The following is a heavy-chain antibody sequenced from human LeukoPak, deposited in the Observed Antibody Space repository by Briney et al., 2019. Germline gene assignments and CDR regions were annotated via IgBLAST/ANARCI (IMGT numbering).Heavy chain of an antibody. J-gene: IGHJ4*02. V-gene: IGHV4-39*07. CDR2: IYYSGSST. CDR1: GGSISSSSYY. Sequence: PSETQSLTCTVSGGSISSSSYYWGWIRQPPGKGLEWIGSIYYSGSSTYYNPSLKSRVTISVDTSKNQFSLRLSSVTAADTAVYYCARATASSSYNRGVNFDSWGQGTLVTVSS. CDR3: ARATASSSYNRGVNFDS. D-gene: IGHD6-13*01.